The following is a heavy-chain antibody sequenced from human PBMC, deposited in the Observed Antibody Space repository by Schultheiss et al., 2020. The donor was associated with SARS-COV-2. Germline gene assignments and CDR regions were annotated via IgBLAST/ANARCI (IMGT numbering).Heavy chain of an antibody. CDR1: GGPISSGGYY. CDR3: ARLGWGIAARRYFDL. CDR2: IYYSGST. Sequence: SETLSLTCTVSGGPISSGGYYWSWIRQHPGKGLEWIGYIYYSGSTNYNPSLKSRVTISVDTSKNQFSLKLSSVTAADTAVYYCARLGWGIAARRYFDLWGRGTLVTVSS. J-gene: IGHJ2*01. V-gene: IGHV4-61*08. D-gene: IGHD6-6*01.